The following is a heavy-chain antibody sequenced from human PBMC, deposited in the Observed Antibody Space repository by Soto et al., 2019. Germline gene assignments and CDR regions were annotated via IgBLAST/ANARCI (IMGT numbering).Heavy chain of an antibody. CDR3: ARGGVDPQPHGEFDH. V-gene: IGHV3-30*04. J-gene: IGHJ4*02. CDR1: GFTFKQYS. CDR2: ISHDGNNE. Sequence: QVQLVESGGGVVQPGRSLRLSCAASGFTFKQYSMHWVRQAPGKGLEWVAVISHDGNNEKYADSVKGRFTTSRDNFKNTLALQMNSLRTEDTALYFCARGGVDPQPHGEFDHWGQGTLVTVCS. D-gene: IGHD2-15*01.